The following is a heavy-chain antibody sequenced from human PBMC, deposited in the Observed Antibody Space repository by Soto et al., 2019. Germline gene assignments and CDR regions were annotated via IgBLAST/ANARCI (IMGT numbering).Heavy chain of an antibody. CDR3: ARGSQWLKFYQYGMDV. Sequence: GGSLRLSCAASGFTVSSNYMSWVRQAPGKGLEWVSVIYSGGSTYYADSVKGRFTISRDNSKNTLYLQMSSLRVGDTAIYYRARGSQWLKFYQYGMDVWGQGTTVTVSS. D-gene: IGHD6-19*01. CDR2: IYSGGST. V-gene: IGHV3-53*05. J-gene: IGHJ6*02. CDR1: GFTVSSNY.